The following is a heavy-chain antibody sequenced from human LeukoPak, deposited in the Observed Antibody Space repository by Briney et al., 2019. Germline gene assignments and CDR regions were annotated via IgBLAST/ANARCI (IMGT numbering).Heavy chain of an antibody. J-gene: IGHJ4*02. Sequence: GGSLRLSCAASGFTFSSYSMNWVRQAPGKGLEWVSYISSSSSTIYYADSVKGRFTISRDNAKNSLYLQMNSLRDEDTAVYYCARDMGLVFVGYCSGGSRRTTTDWGQGTLVTVSS. CDR3: ARDMGLVFVGYCSGGSRRTTTD. CDR1: GFTFSSYS. V-gene: IGHV3-48*02. D-gene: IGHD2-15*01. CDR2: ISSSSSTI.